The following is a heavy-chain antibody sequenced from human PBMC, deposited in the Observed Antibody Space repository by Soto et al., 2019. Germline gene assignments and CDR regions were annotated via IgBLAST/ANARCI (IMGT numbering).Heavy chain of an antibody. V-gene: IGHV3-15*07. CDR1: GFTFSDAW. Sequence: EVQLVESGGGLIKPGGSLRVSCAASGFTFSDAWMNWVRQAPGRGLEWVGRIMSKTVGGRIHYAAPVKGRFTISRDDSRDTVYLQMDSLRTEDTAVYFCATDQVAITPFGELVPFFDYWGLGTLVTVSS. J-gene: IGHJ4*02. CDR3: ATDQVAITPFGELVPFFDY. CDR2: IMSKTVGGRI. D-gene: IGHD3-3*01.